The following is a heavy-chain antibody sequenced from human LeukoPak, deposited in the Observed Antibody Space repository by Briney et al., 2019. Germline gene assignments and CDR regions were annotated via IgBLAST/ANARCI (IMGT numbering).Heavy chain of an antibody. CDR1: GGSLSSSSYY. J-gene: IGHJ4*02. CDR2: IYYSGST. V-gene: IGHV4-39*01. Sequence: SETLSLTCTVSGGSLSSSSYYWGWIRQPPGKGLEWIGSIYYSGSTYYNPSLKSRVTISVDTSKNQFSLKLSSVTAADTAVYYCARLGQWLVRDYFDYWGQGTLVTVSS. CDR3: ARLGQWLVRDYFDY. D-gene: IGHD6-19*01.